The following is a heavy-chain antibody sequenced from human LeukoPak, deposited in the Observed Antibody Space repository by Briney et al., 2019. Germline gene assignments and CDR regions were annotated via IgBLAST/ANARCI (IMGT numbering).Heavy chain of an antibody. J-gene: IGHJ4*02. V-gene: IGHV4-39*01. D-gene: IGHD2-2*01. CDR2: IYYSGST. Sequence: SETLSLTCTVSGGSISSSSYYWGRIRQPPGKGLEWIGSIYYSGSTYYNPSLKSRVTISVDTSKNRFSLKLSSVTAADTAVYYCAGITPTVVVPAASGRGSGYWGQGTLVTVSS. CDR1: GGSISSSSYY. CDR3: AGITPTVVVPAASGRGSGY.